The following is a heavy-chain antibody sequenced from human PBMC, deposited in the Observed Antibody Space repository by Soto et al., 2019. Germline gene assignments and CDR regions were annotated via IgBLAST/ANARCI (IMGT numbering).Heavy chain of an antibody. CDR1: GGSISGISYC. Sequence: SETLSLTCTVSGGSISGISYCWGWIRQPPGKGLQWIGCMFYSGATYYNPSLKNRVTLSVDTSNNEFSLKLVSVTAPDTAVYYCARHKSGSDWLDPWGQGTLVTVSS. V-gene: IGHV4-39*01. CDR2: MFYSGAT. CDR3: ARHKSGSDWLDP. J-gene: IGHJ5*02. D-gene: IGHD2-15*01.